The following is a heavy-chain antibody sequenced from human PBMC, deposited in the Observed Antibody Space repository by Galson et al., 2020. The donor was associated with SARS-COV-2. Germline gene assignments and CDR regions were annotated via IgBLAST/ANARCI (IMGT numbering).Heavy chain of an antibody. CDR2: IYYNGGT. Sequence: ASETLSLTCTVSGGSASSSSYYWAWIRQPPGKGLAWIGNIYYNGGTYYNPSLRSRVTISIDTSKNQFSLKLSSVTAADTAVYYCARAGVGHTTYGSYYGLDVWGHGTTVTVSS. J-gene: IGHJ6*02. D-gene: IGHD1-26*01. CDR1: GGSASSSSYY. CDR3: ARAGVGHTTYGSYYGLDV. V-gene: IGHV4-39*07.